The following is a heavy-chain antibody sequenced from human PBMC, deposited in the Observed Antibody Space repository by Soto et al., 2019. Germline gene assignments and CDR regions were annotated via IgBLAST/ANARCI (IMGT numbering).Heavy chain of an antibody. CDR1: GFTFRSYA. Sequence: GGSLRLSCAASGFTFRSYAMSWVRQAPGKGLGWVSAISESGGSTYYADSVKGRFTISRDNSKNTLYLQMNSLRAEDTAVYYCAKDKPGTTAFDIWGRGTLVTVSS. CDR2: ISESGGST. V-gene: IGHV3-23*01. CDR3: AKDKPGTTAFDI. J-gene: IGHJ3*02. D-gene: IGHD1-1*01.